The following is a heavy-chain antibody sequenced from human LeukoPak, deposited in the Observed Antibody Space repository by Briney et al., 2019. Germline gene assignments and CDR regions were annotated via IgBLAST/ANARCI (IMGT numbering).Heavy chain of an antibody. Sequence: SETLSLTCAVYGGSFSGYYWSWIRQPPGKGLEWIGEINRSGSTNYNPSLKSRVTISVDTSKNQFSLKLISVTAADTAVYYCARRAGNYYYYYMDVWGKGTTVTVSS. CDR1: GGSFSGYY. CDR2: INRSGST. D-gene: IGHD6-19*01. V-gene: IGHV4-34*01. CDR3: ARRAGNYYYYYMDV. J-gene: IGHJ6*03.